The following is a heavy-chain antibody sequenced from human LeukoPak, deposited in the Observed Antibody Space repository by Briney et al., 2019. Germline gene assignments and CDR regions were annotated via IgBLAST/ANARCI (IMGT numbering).Heavy chain of an antibody. CDR1: GFTFSSYS. CDR3: ATTKDIVVVPAATGYYYGMDV. D-gene: IGHD2-2*01. J-gene: IGHJ6*02. Sequence: GGSLRLSCAASGFTFSSYSMNWVRQAPGKGLEWVSSISSSSSYIYYADSVKGRFTISRDNAKNSLYLQMNSLRAEDTAVYYCATTKDIVVVPAATGYYYGMDVWGQGTTVTVSS. CDR2: ISSSSSYI. V-gene: IGHV3-21*01.